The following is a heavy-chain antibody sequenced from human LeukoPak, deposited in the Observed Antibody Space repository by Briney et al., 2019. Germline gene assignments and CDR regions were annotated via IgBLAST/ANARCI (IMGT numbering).Heavy chain of an antibody. V-gene: IGHV4-39*01. Sequence: SETLSLTCTVSGGSISSNNCYWGWIRQPPGKGLEWIGSIFRSGTTYYNPSLQSRVTISVDTSKNQFSLRLTSVTAADTAVYYCARRYSGGFYLDYWGQGTRSPSPQ. J-gene: IGHJ4*02. CDR2: IFRSGTT. D-gene: IGHD2-21*01. CDR1: GGSISSNNCY. CDR3: ARRYSGGFYLDY.